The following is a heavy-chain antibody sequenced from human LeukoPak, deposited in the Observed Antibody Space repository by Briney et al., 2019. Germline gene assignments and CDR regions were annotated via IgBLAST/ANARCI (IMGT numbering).Heavy chain of an antibody. Sequence: GGSLRLSCAASGFTISSYSMNWVRQAPGKGLEWVSSISDSSSYIYYADSVKGRFTISRDNAKNSLYLQMNSLRAEDTAVYYCAREPYYDFWSGPPESFDYWGQGTLVTVSS. D-gene: IGHD3-3*01. CDR2: ISDSSSYI. CDR1: GFTISSYS. V-gene: IGHV3-21*01. CDR3: AREPYYDFWSGPPESFDY. J-gene: IGHJ4*02.